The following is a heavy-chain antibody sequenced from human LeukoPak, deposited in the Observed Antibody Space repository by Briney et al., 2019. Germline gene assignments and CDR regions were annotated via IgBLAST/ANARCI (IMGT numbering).Heavy chain of an antibody. CDR2: INAGNGNT. D-gene: IGHD6-19*01. Sequence: ASVKVSCKASGYTFTSYAMHWVRQAPGQSLEWMGWINAGNGNTKYSQKFQGRVTITRDTSASTAYMELSSLRSEDTAVYYCARSYSSGWYYFDYWGQGTLVTVSS. J-gene: IGHJ4*02. CDR1: GYTFTSYA. V-gene: IGHV1-3*01. CDR3: ARSYSSGWYYFDY.